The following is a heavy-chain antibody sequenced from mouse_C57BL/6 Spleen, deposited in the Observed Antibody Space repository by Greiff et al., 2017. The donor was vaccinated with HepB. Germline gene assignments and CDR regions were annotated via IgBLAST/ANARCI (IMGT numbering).Heavy chain of an antibody. Sequence: QVQLQQSGAELARPGASVKMSCKASGYTFTSYTMHWVKQRPGQGLEWIGYINPSSGYTKYNQKFKDKDTLTADKYSSTAYMQLSSLTSEDSAVYYCARSEDPYAMDYWGQGTSVTVSS. V-gene: IGHV1-4*01. J-gene: IGHJ4*01. CDR2: INPSSGYT. CDR1: GYTFTSYT. CDR3: ARSEDPYAMDY.